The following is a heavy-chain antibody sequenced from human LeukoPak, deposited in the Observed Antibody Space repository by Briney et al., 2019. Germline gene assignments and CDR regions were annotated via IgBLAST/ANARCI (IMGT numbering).Heavy chain of an antibody. Sequence: ASVKVPCKASGYTFTGYYMHWVRQVPGQGLEWMGWINPNSGGTNYAQKFQGRVTMTRDTSISTAYMELSRLRSDDTAVYYCARDLRQLVPGALDYWGQGTLVTVSS. J-gene: IGHJ4*02. CDR3: ARDLRQLVPGALDY. CDR1: GYTFTGYY. CDR2: INPNSGGT. V-gene: IGHV1-2*02. D-gene: IGHD6-13*01.